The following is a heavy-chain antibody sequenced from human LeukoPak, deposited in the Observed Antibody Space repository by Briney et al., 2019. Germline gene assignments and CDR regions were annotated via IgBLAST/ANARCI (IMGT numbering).Heavy chain of an antibody. Sequence: ASVKVSCKGSVYTPTSYGISWVRQAPGQGLEWRGGISAHNGNTNYTQKLQGRVTMTTDTSTSTAYMELRSLRSDDTAVYYCARGPRQWLVRTFDYWGQGTLVTVSP. V-gene: IGHV1-18*04. D-gene: IGHD6-19*01. J-gene: IGHJ4*02. CDR1: VYTPTSYG. CDR2: ISAHNGNT. CDR3: ARGPRQWLVRTFDY.